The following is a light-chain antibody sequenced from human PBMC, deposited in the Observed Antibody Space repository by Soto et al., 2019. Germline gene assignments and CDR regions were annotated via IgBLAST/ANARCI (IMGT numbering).Light chain of an antibody. J-gene: IGKJ5*01. CDR2: GAF. Sequence: EIVMTQPPPSLSVSPAERATLSCRASQSVANDLAWYQHKPGQAPKLLTHGAFSRHSGVPARFSGIGSGTEFTLTINSLRSEDFAVYYCQQYYRCPHTFGQGTRLEIK. V-gene: IGKV3-15*01. CDR3: QQYYRCPHT. CDR1: QSVAND.